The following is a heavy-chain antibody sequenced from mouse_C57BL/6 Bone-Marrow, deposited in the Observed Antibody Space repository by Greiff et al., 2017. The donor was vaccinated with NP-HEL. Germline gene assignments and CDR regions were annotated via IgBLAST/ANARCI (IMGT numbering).Heavy chain of an antibody. Sequence: QVQLPQSGAELVTPGASVKMSCKASGSTFTPYPIEWMQPNHGKRLAWIGNFHPYNADPTYNAKFKGKATLTVEKSSSTVYLGLSRETTDDAAVYYCARRGEIYYDYDEGDYFDYWGQGTTLTVSS. D-gene: IGHD2-4*01. CDR2: FHPYNADP. CDR3: ARRGEIYYDYDEGDYFDY. V-gene: IGHV1-47*01. CDR1: GSTFTPYP. J-gene: IGHJ2*01.